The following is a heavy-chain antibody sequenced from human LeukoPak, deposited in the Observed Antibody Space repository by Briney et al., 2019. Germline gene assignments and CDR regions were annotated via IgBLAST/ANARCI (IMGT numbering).Heavy chain of an antibody. Sequence: SQTLSLTCSVSGGSISSSNYYWSWIRQPAGKGLEWIGRIYTSESTNYNPSLKSRVTISVDTSKNQFSLKLSSVTAADTAVYYCARDTRELLLPDYWGQGTLVTVSS. CDR3: ARDTRELLLPDY. CDR1: GGSISSSNYY. V-gene: IGHV4-61*02. CDR2: IYTSEST. D-gene: IGHD1-26*01. J-gene: IGHJ4*02.